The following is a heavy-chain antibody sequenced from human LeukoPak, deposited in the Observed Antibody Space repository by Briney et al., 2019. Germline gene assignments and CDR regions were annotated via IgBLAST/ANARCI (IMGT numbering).Heavy chain of an antibody. J-gene: IGHJ3*02. CDR1: GYTFTGYY. Sequence: GESLRISCKASGYTFTGYYMHWVRQAPGQGLEWMGWINPNSGGTNYAQKFQGRVTMTRDTSISTAYMELSRLRSDDTAVYYCARAAAGTLSMLGLFWQIAFDIWGQGTMVTVSS. CDR3: ARAAAGTLSMLGLFWQIAFDI. CDR2: INPNSGGT. D-gene: IGHD6-13*01. V-gene: IGHV1-2*02.